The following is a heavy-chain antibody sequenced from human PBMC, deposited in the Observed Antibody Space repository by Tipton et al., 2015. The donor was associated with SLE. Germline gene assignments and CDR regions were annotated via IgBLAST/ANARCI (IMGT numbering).Heavy chain of an antibody. D-gene: IGHD6-19*01. CDR1: GFTFSSYG. CDR3: APVAGYY. V-gene: IGHV3-30*02. Sequence: SGFTFSSYGMHWVRQAPGKGLEWVAFIRYDGSNKYYADSVKGRFTISRDNSKNTLYLQMNSLRAEDTAVYYCAPVAGYYWGQGTLVTVSS. J-gene: IGHJ4*02. CDR2: IRYDGSNK.